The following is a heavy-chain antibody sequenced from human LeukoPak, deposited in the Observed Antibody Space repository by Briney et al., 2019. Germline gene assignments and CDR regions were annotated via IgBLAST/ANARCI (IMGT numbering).Heavy chain of an antibody. V-gene: IGHV3-49*04. Sequence: GGSLRLSCAVSGFTFSTYAMTWVRQAPGKGLEWVGFIRSKAYGGTTEYAASVKGRFTISRDDSKSIAYLQMNGLKTEDTAVYYCTVGSGSYSWGQGTLVTVSS. CDR3: TVGSGSYS. D-gene: IGHD5-18*01. J-gene: IGHJ4*02. CDR1: GFTFSTYA. CDR2: IRSKAYGGTT.